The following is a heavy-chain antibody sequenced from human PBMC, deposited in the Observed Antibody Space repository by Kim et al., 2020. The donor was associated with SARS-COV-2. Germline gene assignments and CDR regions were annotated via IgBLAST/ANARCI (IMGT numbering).Heavy chain of an antibody. J-gene: IGHJ4*02. CDR1: GFTFSSYS. V-gene: IGHV3-21*01. CDR2: ISSSSSYI. D-gene: IGHD2-2*01. CDR3: ARDMTLGYCSSTSCSPNPYFDY. Sequence: GGSLRLSCAASGFTFSSYSMNWVRQAPGKGLEWVSSISSSSSYIYYADSVKGRFTISRDNAKNSLYLQMNSLRAEDTAVYYCARDMTLGYCSSTSCSPNPYFDYWGQGTLVTVSS.